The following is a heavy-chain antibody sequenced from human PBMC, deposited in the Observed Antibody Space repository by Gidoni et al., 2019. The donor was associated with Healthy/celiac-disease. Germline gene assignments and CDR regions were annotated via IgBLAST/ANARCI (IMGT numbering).Heavy chain of an antibody. J-gene: IGHJ6*02. Sequence: GLEWVGFIRSKAYGGTTEYAASVKGRFTISRDDSKSIAYLQMNSLKTEDTAVYYCTRGQTIFGVVMSHYGMDVWGQGTTVTVSS. V-gene: IGHV3-49*02. CDR3: TRGQTIFGVVMSHYGMDV. D-gene: IGHD3-3*01. CDR2: IRSKAYGGTT.